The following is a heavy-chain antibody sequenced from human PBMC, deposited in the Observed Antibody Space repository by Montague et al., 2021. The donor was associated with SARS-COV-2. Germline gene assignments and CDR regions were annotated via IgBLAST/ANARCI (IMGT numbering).Heavy chain of an antibody. V-gene: IGHV4-59*01. CDR3: ARQPYPASAYYFDY. Sequence: SETLSLTCSVSGASITTYYWSWIRQAPGKGLEWIAYIFHSGHTNYNPSLRSRVAISIDTSRDQFSLSLTSITAADTAVYYCARQPYPASAYYFDYWGLGTLATVSS. CDR2: IFHSGHT. D-gene: IGHD3-10*01. CDR1: GASITTYY. J-gene: IGHJ4*02.